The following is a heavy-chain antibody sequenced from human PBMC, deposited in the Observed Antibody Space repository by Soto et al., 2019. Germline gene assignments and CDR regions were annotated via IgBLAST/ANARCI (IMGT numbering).Heavy chain of an antibody. Sequence: QVQLVQSGAEVKKPGSSVKVSCKASGGTFSSYAISWVRQAPGQGLEWVGGIIPIFGTANYARKFQGRVTITADESTSTAYMELSSLRSEDTAVYFCARGCRRGYLEGGQGYWGQGTLVTVSS. CDR2: IIPIFGTA. J-gene: IGHJ4*02. CDR3: ARGCRRGYLEGGQGY. D-gene: IGHD3-3*01. CDR1: GGTFSSYA. V-gene: IGHV1-69*12.